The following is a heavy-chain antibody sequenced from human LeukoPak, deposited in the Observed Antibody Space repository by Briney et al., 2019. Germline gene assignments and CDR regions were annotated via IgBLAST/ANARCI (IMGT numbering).Heavy chain of an antibody. CDR1: GFTFSSYA. V-gene: IGHV3-30*01. J-gene: IGHJ4*02. CDR2: ISYDGSNK. CDR3: AKDRITLALLWFGEAFDY. Sequence: GGSLRLSCAASGFTFSSYALHWVRQAPGKGLEWVAVISYDGSNKYYADSVKGRFTISRDQSKNTLYLQVNSLRADDTAVYYCAKDRITLALLWFGEAFDYWGQGTLITVSS. D-gene: IGHD3-10*01.